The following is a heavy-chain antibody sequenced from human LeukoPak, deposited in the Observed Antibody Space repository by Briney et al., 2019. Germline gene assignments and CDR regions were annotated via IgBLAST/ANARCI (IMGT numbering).Heavy chain of an antibody. J-gene: IGHJ6*03. CDR1: GGSFSGYY. Sequence: SETLSLTCAVYGGSFSGYYWSWIRQPPGKGLEWIGEINHSGSTNYNPSLKSRVTISVDTSKNQFSLKLSSVTAADTAVYYCARGGYDSSGYGPYCYYYMDVWGKGTTVTVSS. D-gene: IGHD3-22*01. CDR3: ARGGYDSSGYGPYCYYYMDV. CDR2: INHSGST. V-gene: IGHV4-34*01.